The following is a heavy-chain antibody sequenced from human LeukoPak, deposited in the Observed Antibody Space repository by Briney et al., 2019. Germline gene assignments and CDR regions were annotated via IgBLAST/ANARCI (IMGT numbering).Heavy chain of an antibody. V-gene: IGHV3-74*01. CDR1: GFTFSSYW. CDR2: IKDGGTTT. Sequence: PGGSLRLSCAASGFTFSSYWIHWVRQAPGKGLVWVSHIKDGGTTTDYADSVKGRFTLSRDDAKDTLYLQMNSLRAEDTAVYYCTTIRPGYWGRGTLVTVSS. CDR3: TTIRPGY. D-gene: IGHD5-24*01. J-gene: IGHJ4*02.